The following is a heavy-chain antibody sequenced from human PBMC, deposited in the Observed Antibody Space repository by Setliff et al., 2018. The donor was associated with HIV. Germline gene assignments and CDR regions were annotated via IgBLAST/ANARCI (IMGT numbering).Heavy chain of an antibody. CDR2: IWHDGGKK. Sequence: PGGSLRLSCEGSGFTLSVYGMHWVRQAPGKGLEWVAVIWHDGGKKYYADSLKGRFTISRDDSKNTLYLQMNSLRAEDTAEYYCAKELAASGLGYFDSWGRGILVTVSS. J-gene: IGHJ4*02. D-gene: IGHD3-22*01. CDR3: AKELAASGLGYFDS. CDR1: GFTLSVYG. V-gene: IGHV3-33*06.